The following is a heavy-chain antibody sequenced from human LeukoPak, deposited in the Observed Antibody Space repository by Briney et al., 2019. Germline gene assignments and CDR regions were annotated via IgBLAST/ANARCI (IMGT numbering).Heavy chain of an antibody. CDR1: GGSFSGYY. D-gene: IGHD3-3*01. CDR2: INHSGST. Sequence: SETLSLTCAVYGGSFSGYYWSGIRQPPGKGLEWIGEINHSGSTNYNPSLKSRVTISVDTSKNQFSLKLSSVTAADTAVYYCARGRGYVLRFLEWLCYFDYWGQGTLVTVSS. V-gene: IGHV4-34*01. CDR3: ARGRGYVLRFLEWLCYFDY. J-gene: IGHJ4*02.